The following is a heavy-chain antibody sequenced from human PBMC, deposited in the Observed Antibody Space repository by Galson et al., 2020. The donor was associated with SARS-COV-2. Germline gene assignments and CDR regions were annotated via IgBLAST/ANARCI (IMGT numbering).Heavy chain of an antibody. CDR3: ARVRTGTTDYFDY. J-gene: IGHJ4*02. D-gene: IGHD1-1*01. Sequence: SETLSLTCTVSGYFIRSGYYWGWIRQLPGKGLEWIGSIYHSGTTYDNPSLKSRVTLSVDTSKNQFSLKLSSVTAADTAVYYCARVRTGTTDYFDYWGQGTLVTVSS. V-gene: IGHV4-38-2*02. CDR1: GYFIRSGYY. CDR2: IYHSGTT.